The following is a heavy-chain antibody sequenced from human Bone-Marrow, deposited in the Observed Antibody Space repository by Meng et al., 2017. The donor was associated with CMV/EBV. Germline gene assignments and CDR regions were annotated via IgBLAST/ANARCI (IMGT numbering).Heavy chain of an antibody. D-gene: IGHD3-22*01. CDR3: ARDMGSSGYYGNNWFDP. J-gene: IGHJ5*02. V-gene: IGHV4-30-4*08. CDR1: GGSISSGDYY. Sequence: VPPEESGPGLANPQQTLSLICTVSGGSISSGDYYWSWIRQPPGKGLEWIGYIYYSGSTYYNPSLKSRVTISVDTSKNQFSLKLSSVTAADTAVYYCARDMGSSGYYGNNWFDPWGQGTLVTVSS. CDR2: IYYSGST.